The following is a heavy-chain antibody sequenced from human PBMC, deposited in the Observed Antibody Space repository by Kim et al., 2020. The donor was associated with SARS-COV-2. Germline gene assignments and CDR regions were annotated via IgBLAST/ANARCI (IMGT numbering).Heavy chain of an antibody. D-gene: IGHD6-13*01. Sequence: RFTISRDNAKNTLYLQMNSLRAEDTAVYYCASASEPYGSSWHFYYYYSMDVWGQGTTVTVSS. J-gene: IGHJ6*02. V-gene: IGHV3-53*01. CDR3: ASASEPYGSSWHFYYYYSMDV.